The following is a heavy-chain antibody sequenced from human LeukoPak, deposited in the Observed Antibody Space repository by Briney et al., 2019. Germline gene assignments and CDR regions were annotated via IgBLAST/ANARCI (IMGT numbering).Heavy chain of an antibody. V-gene: IGHV3-33*06. CDR3: AKVTGGDMITYGGLDY. CDR2: IWYDGSNK. Sequence: GGSLRLSCADSGFTFSRYSMNWARQAPGKGLEWVAVIWYDGSNKYYADSVKGRFTISRDNPKNTLYLQMHSLRAEDTAIYYCAKVTGGDMITYGGLDYWGQGTLVTVSS. CDR1: GFTFSRYS. D-gene: IGHD3-16*01. J-gene: IGHJ4*02.